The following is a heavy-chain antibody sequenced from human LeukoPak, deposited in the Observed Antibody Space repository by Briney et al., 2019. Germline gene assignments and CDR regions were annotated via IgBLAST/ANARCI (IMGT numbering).Heavy chain of an antibody. J-gene: IGHJ1*01. Sequence: SETLSLTCTVSGGSISSYYWNWIRQPPGKGLEWIGYIYYSGSTNHHPSLKSRVTISVDTSKNQFSLKLNSVTAADTAVYYCARVHLGDYDIQHWGQGTLVTVSS. D-gene: IGHD3-22*01. CDR1: GGSISSYY. CDR2: IYYSGST. V-gene: IGHV4-59*01. CDR3: ARVHLGDYDIQH.